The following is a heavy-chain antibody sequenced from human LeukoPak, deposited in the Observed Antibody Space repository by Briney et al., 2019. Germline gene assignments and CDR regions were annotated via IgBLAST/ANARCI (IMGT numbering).Heavy chain of an antibody. D-gene: IGHD4-17*01. J-gene: IGHJ4*02. CDR1: GFIFSTYW. Sequence: GGSLRLSCTASGFIFSTYWMNWVRQAPGKGLEWVASINQDGSEKYYVDSVKGRFTISRDNAKHSLYVEMNSLRGEDTAVYYCARGHYADYVWGQGNLVTVSS. CDR3: ARGHYADYV. CDR2: INQDGSEK. V-gene: IGHV3-7*02.